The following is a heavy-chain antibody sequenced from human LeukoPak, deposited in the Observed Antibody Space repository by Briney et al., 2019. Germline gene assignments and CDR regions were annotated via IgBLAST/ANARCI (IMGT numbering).Heavy chain of an antibody. CDR3: ARESGCYLYNWFDP. CDR2: INPNSGGT. D-gene: IGHD1-26*01. J-gene: IGHJ5*02. V-gene: IGHV1-2*02. Sequence: ASVKVSCKASGYTFTGYYMHWVRQAPGQGLEWMGWINPNSGGTNYAQKFQGRVTMTRDTSISTAYMELSRLRSDDTAVYYCARESGCYLYNWFDPWGQGTLVTVSS. CDR1: GYTFTGYY.